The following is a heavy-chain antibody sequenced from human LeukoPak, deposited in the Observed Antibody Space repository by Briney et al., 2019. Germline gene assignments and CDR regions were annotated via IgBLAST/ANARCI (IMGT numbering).Heavy chain of an antibody. CDR2: IYTSGST. CDR3: ARKDPGYSGYSDFDY. Sequence: SETLSLTCTVSGGSISSYYWSWIRQPAGKGLEWIGRIYTSGSTNYNPSLESRVTMSVDTSKNQLSLKLSSVTAADTAVYYCARKDPGYSGYSDFDYWGQGTLVTVSS. J-gene: IGHJ4*02. CDR1: GGSISSYY. D-gene: IGHD5-12*01. V-gene: IGHV4-4*07.